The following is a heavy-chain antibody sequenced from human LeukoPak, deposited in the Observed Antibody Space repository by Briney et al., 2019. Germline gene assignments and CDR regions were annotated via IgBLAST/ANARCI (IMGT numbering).Heavy chain of an antibody. CDR2: ISSTGITI. CDR1: GFTFSGYE. Sequence: GGSLRLSCAASGFTFSGYEMYWVRQAPGKELEWISYISSTGITIYYADSVRGRLTISRDNAKNSLYLQINSLRAEDTAVYYCAIGSAYGDSVIDYWGQGTLVTVSS. D-gene: IGHD4-17*01. CDR3: AIGSAYGDSVIDY. V-gene: IGHV3-48*03. J-gene: IGHJ4*02.